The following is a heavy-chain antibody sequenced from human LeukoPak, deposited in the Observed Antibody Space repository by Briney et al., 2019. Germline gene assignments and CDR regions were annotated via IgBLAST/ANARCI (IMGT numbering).Heavy chain of an antibody. CDR3: ARGAGYYDFWSGYYSPNWFDP. V-gene: IGHV4-34*01. D-gene: IGHD3-3*01. CDR2: INHSGST. J-gene: IGHJ5*02. CDR1: GGSFSGYY. Sequence: SETLSLTCAVYGGSFSGYYWSWIRQPPGKGLEWIGEINHSGSTNYNPSLKSRVTISVGTSKNQFSLKLSSVTAADTAVYYCARGAGYYDFWSGYYSPNWFDPWGQGTLVTVSS.